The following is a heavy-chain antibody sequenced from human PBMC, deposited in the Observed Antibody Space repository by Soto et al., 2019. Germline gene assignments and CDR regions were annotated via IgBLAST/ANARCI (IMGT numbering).Heavy chain of an antibody. CDR3: ARTSYDSSGTAADP. D-gene: IGHD3-22*01. V-gene: IGHV4-59*12. CDR2: IYYSGST. Sequence: SETLSLTCSVSGDSMSPYYWSWIRQPPGKGLEWIGYIYYSGSTNYNPSLKSRVTISVDTSKNQFSLKLSSVTAADTAVYYCARTSYDSSGTAADPWGQGTLVTVSS. CDR1: GDSMSPYY. J-gene: IGHJ5*02.